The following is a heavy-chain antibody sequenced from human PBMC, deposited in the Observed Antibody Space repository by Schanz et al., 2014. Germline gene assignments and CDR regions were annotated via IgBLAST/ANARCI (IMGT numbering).Heavy chain of an antibody. Sequence: EVHLLDSGGGLVQPGGSLRLSCAASGFTFSSHWIHWVRQAPGKGRVWVGRLNSVGSKTDYADSVTGQFTITRDNAKNTLYLQMNTLRAEDTAVYYCARKRKIGIYGGKGHDSLDIWGQGTMVTVSS. CDR1: GFTFSSHW. CDR3: ARKRKIGIYGGKGHDSLDI. J-gene: IGHJ3*02. V-gene: IGHV3-74*02. D-gene: IGHD4-17*01. CDR2: LNSVGSKT.